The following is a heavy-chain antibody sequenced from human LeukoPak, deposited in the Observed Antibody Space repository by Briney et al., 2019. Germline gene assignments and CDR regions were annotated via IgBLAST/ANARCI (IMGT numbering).Heavy chain of an antibody. CDR2: INPKSGGT. CDR1: VYISTGYY. CDR3: ARDPLDGGWGWYFYY. J-gene: IGHJ4*02. Sequence: ASVKVSCMASVYISTGYYMHWVRQAPGQGLEWMGWINPKSGGTDYAQKFQGRVTMTRDTSISTAYMELNRLKSDDAAVYYCARDPLDGGWGWYFYYWGQGTLVTVSS. V-gene: IGHV1-2*02. D-gene: IGHD3-16*01.